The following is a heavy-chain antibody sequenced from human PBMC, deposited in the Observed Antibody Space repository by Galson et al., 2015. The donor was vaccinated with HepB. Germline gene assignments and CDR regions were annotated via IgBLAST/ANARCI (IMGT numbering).Heavy chain of an antibody. CDR2: ISSSSSYT. V-gene: IGHV3-11*05. CDR1: GFTFSDYH. CDR3: ARVDGYLAPYYPDY. D-gene: IGHD5-18*01. J-gene: IGHJ4*02. Sequence: SLRLSCAASGFTFSDYHMSWIRQAPGKGLEWVSYISSSSSYTNYADSVKGRFTISRDNAKNSLYLQMNSLRAEDTAVYYCARVDGYLAPYYPDYWGQGTLVTVSS.